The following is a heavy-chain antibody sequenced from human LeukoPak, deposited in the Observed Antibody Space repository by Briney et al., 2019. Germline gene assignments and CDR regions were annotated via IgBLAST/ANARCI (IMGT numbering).Heavy chain of an antibody. J-gene: IGHJ4*02. CDR2: ISSSGSTI. CDR3: ARARGYYDFWSGFDY. CDR1: GFTFSSYE. D-gene: IGHD3-3*01. V-gene: IGHV3-48*03. Sequence: GGSLRLSCAASGFTFSSYEMNWVRQAPGKGLEWVSYISSSGSTIYYADSVKGRFTISRDNAKNSLYLQMNSLRAEDTAVYYCARARGYYDFWSGFDYWGQGTLVTVSS.